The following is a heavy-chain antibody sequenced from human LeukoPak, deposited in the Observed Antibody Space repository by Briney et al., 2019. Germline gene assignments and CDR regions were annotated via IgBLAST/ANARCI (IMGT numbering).Heavy chain of an antibody. CDR2: INPSGGST. CDR3: ARGNTFGGVIVRGGFDP. Sequence: ASVKVSCKASGYTFTSYYMHWVRQAPGQGLEWMGIINPSGGSTSYAQKFQGRVTMTRDTSTSTVYMELSSLRSDDTAVYYCARGNTFGGVIVRGGFDPWGQGTLVTVSS. V-gene: IGHV1-46*01. CDR1: GYTFTSYY. J-gene: IGHJ5*02. D-gene: IGHD3-16*02.